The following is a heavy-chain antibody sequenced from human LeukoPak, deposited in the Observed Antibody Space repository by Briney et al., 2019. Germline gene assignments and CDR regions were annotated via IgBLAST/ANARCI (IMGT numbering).Heavy chain of an antibody. D-gene: IGHD3-10*01. Sequence: ASVKVSRTASGYTFINSVIHWVRQAPGQRLEWMGWINAGNGITKYSQEFHDRVTITMDTSASTAYMDLNSLRSEDTAVYYCARGINILRGVPHWYFDLWGRGTLVTVSS. CDR3: ARGINILRGVPHWYFDL. CDR2: INAGNGIT. J-gene: IGHJ2*01. V-gene: IGHV1-3*01. CDR1: GYTFINSV.